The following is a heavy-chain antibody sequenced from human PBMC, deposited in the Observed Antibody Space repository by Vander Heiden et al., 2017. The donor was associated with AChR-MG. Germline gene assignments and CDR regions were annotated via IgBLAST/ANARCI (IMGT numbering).Heavy chain of an antibody. CDR3: ARDSVRGGYNYVLDY. CDR2: TRQDGSEN. V-gene: IGHV3-7*01. Sequence: EVQLVESGGGLVQPGESPRPSCAASGFTFSRFWMYWVRQAPGKGLACGGHTRQDGSENFYVDTVEGRFTISRDNSKDSLYLQMNSLRAEDTAVYFCARDSVRGGYNYVLDYWGQGTLVTVSS. D-gene: IGHD5-12*01. CDR1: GFTFSRFW. J-gene: IGHJ4*02.